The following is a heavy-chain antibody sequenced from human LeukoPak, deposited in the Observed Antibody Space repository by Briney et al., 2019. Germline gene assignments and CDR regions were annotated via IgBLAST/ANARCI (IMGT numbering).Heavy chain of an antibody. Sequence: HWVRXAXXKGLEWVGRIRTKANNNATAYTASVKGRFTISRDDSKNTAYLQMSSLKSEDTAVYYCTITVTDLYYFDYWGQGTLVTVSS. CDR2: IRTKANNNAT. J-gene: IGHJ4*02. D-gene: IGHD4-17*01. CDR3: TITVTDLYYFDY. V-gene: IGHV3-73*01.